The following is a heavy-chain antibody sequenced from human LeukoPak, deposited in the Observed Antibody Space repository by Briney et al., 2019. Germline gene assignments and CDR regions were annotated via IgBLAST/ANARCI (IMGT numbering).Heavy chain of an antibody. D-gene: IGHD6-19*01. Sequence: SGGSLRLSCAASGFTVSSNYMSWVRQAPGKGLEWVSVIYSGGSTYYADSVKGRFTISRDNSKNTLYLQMNSLRAEDTAVYYCARDLSSGWYRDWFDPWGQGTLVTVSS. CDR3: ARDLSSGWYRDWFDP. J-gene: IGHJ5*02. CDR2: IYSGGST. V-gene: IGHV3-66*01. CDR1: GFTVSSNY.